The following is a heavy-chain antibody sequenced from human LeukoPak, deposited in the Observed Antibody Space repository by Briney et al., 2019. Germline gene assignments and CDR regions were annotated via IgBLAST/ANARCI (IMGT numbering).Heavy chain of an antibody. CDR2: ISSSSSYI. CDR3: ARDDYGGLDY. Sequence: TGGSLRLSCAASGFTFSSYAMSWVRQAPGKGLEWVSSISSSSSYIYYADSVKGRFTISRDNAKNSLILQMNSLRAEDTALYYCARDDYGGLDYWGQGTLVTVSS. J-gene: IGHJ4*02. V-gene: IGHV3-21*06. D-gene: IGHD4/OR15-4a*01. CDR1: GFTFSSYA.